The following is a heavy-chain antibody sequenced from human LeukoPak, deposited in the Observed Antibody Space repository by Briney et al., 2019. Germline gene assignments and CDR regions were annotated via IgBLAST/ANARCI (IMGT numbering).Heavy chain of an antibody. CDR3: ASSYASGSTSRRYFDL. D-gene: IGHD3-10*01. Sequence: SETLSLTCTVSGGSISNYYWSWIRQPPGKGLEWIGYIYYSGSTNYNPSLKSRVTISVDTSKNRFSLKLSSVTAADTAVYYCASSYASGSTSRRYFDLWGRGTLVTVSS. J-gene: IGHJ2*01. V-gene: IGHV4-59*01. CDR1: GGSISNYY. CDR2: IYYSGST.